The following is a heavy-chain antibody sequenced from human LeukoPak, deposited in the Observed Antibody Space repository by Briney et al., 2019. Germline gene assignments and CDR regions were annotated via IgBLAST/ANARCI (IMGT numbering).Heavy chain of an antibody. CDR3: ARLILTGVPPRFYFDS. J-gene: IGHJ4*02. Sequence: PGGSLRLSCAVSGFIFSKYGMTWLRQAPGKGLEWVSGIALNGGDTDYADSVRGRFTISRDNFQNSLYLQMNSLRAEDTAVYYCARLILTGVPPRFYFDSWGQGTLVTVSS. CDR1: GFIFSKYG. V-gene: IGHV3-23*01. CDR2: IALNGGDT. D-gene: IGHD3-9*01.